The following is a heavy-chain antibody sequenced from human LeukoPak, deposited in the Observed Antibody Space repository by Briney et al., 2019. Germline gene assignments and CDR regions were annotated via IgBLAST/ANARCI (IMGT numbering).Heavy chain of an antibody. Sequence: GGSLRLSCEASGFSFSSYNMDWVRQTPGKGLEWISSITTSSTYTFYADSVKGRFTISRDNARNSLYLQMNSLRAEDTAVYYCAKGTYYYDSSGYYGGYYFDYWGQGTLVTVSS. CDR3: AKGTYYYDSSGYYGGYYFDY. D-gene: IGHD3-22*01. CDR2: ITTSSTYT. CDR1: GFSFSSYN. V-gene: IGHV3-21*04. J-gene: IGHJ4*02.